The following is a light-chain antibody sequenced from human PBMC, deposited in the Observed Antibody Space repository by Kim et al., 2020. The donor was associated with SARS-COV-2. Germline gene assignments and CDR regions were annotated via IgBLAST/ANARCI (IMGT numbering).Light chain of an antibody. Sequence: APGKRTTLSCSASQSVSSYFAWCQQQPGQAPRLLIYDAANRATRIPARFSGSGCWTNFTLTISSLVPEDFAVYYYHQRSNWPPITFGQGTRLEIK. CDR3: HQRSNWPPIT. J-gene: IGKJ5*01. CDR1: QSVSSY. V-gene: IGKV3-11*01. CDR2: DAA.